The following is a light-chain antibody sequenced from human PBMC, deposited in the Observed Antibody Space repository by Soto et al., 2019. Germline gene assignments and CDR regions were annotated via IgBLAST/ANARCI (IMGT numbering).Light chain of an antibody. CDR3: CSYAGSYTVL. CDR1: SSDVGGYNY. V-gene: IGLV2-11*01. J-gene: IGLJ2*01. CDR2: DVT. Sequence: QSVLTQPRSVSGSPGQSVTISCTGTSSDVGGYNYVSWYQQHPGKAPKLMIYDVTKRPSGVPDRFSGSKSSNTASLTISRLQAGDEADYHCCSYAGSYTVLFGEGTKLTV.